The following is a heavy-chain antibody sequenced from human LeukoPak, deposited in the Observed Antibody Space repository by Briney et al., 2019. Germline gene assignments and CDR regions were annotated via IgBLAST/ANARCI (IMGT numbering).Heavy chain of an antibody. CDR3: AKELDTMFFDY. Sequence: GGSLRLSCASSGFNFDRYTIHWVRQAPGKGLEWVSLAGWAGGTTFYSDSVRGRFTISRDSGRKSVYLQMNSLTTDDTAFYFCAKELDTMFFDYWGQGALVTVSS. J-gene: IGHJ4*02. V-gene: IGHV3-43*01. CDR2: AGWAGGTT. CDR1: GFNFDRYT. D-gene: IGHD3-10*02.